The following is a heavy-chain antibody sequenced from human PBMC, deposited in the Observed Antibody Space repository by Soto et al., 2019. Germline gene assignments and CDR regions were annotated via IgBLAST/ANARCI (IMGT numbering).Heavy chain of an antibody. Sequence: SLRLSCAASGFTFSSYSMNWVRQAPGKGLEWVSSISSSSSYIYYADSVKGRFTISRDNAKNSLYLQMNSLRAEDTAVYYCARDSGYTYYYGMDVWGQGTTVTV. J-gene: IGHJ6*02. CDR2: ISSSSSYI. CDR1: GFTFSSYS. D-gene: IGHD3-10*01. CDR3: ARDSGYTYYYGMDV. V-gene: IGHV3-21*01.